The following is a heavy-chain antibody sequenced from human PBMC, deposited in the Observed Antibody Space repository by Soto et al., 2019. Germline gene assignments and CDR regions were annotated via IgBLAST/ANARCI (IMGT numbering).Heavy chain of an antibody. V-gene: IGHV4-30-4*01. D-gene: IGHD4-17*01. J-gene: IGHJ4*02. Sequence: QMQLQESGPGLVKPSQTLSLTCTVSGGSISSGDYYWSWIRQPPGKGLEWIGYIYYSGSTYYTPSLKSRVIISLDTSTNQFSLKLTSVTAADTAVYYCARGYGDYSGTDFDYWGQGTLVTVSS. CDR2: IYYSGST. CDR1: GGSISSGDYY. CDR3: ARGYGDYSGTDFDY.